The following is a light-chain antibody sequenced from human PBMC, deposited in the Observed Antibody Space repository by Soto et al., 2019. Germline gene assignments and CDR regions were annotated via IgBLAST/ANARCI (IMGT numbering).Light chain of an antibody. CDR3: SSYTGTSPPLV. V-gene: IGLV2-14*02. Sequence: QSVLTQPASVSGSPGQSITISCTGTSSDVGSYNLVSWYQQHPGKAPTLMISDVSNPPSGVSNRFSASKSGNTASLTISGLQADDEADYYCSSYTGTSPPLVFGGGTKLTVL. J-gene: IGLJ3*02. CDR2: DVS. CDR1: SSDVGSYNL.